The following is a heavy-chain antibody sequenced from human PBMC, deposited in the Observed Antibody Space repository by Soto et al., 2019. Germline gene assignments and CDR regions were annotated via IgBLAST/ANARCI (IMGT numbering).Heavy chain of an antibody. CDR1: GFTFSSYS. Sequence: EVQLVESGGGLVKPGGSLRLSCAASGFTFSSYSMNWVRQAPGKGLEWVSSISSSSSYIYYADSVKGRFTISRDNAKNSLYLQMNSLRAEDTAVYYCAREFVEQQLYRGWFDPWGQGTLVTVSS. J-gene: IGHJ5*02. D-gene: IGHD6-13*01. V-gene: IGHV3-21*01. CDR2: ISSSSSYI. CDR3: AREFVEQQLYRGWFDP.